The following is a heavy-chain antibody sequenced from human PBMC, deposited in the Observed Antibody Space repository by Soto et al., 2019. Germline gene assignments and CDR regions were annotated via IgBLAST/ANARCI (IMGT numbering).Heavy chain of an antibody. CDR2: ISDSGAKT. Sequence: LRLSWSASGXSISNYAMSWVRQAPGKGLEWVSSISDSGAKTFYADSVRGRFAISRDTSKNTVYMQMNNLRTEDTALYYCAKDGIRKDDYWGQGTLVTVSS. V-gene: IGHV3-23*01. CDR3: AKDGIRKDDY. CDR1: GXSISNYA. J-gene: IGHJ4*02.